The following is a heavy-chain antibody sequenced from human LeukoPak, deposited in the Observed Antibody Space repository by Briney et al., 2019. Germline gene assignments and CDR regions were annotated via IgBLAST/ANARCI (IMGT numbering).Heavy chain of an antibody. CDR1: GGSISSYY. J-gene: IGHJ4*02. Sequence: KPSETLSLTCTVSGGSISSYYWSWIRQPPGKGLEWIGYIYYSGSTNYNPSLKSRVTISVDTSKNQFSLKLSSVTAADTAVYYCARAPLLWFGFEWGQGTLVTVSS. D-gene: IGHD3-10*01. CDR2: IYYSGST. CDR3: ARAPLLWFGFE. V-gene: IGHV4-59*12.